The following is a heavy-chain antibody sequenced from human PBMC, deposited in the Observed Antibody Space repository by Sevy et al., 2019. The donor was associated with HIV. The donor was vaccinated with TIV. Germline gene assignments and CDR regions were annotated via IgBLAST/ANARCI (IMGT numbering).Heavy chain of an antibody. V-gene: IGHV4-38-2*01. CDR3: VRAVYLDIETGYLGWEVY. CDR1: NYSISTGYY. Sequence: SETLSLTCAVSNYSISTGYYWGWIRQPPGKGLEWIGSFSHTGNTYYNPSLKSGVTISVDTSKNQFSLSLNSVAAADTAVYFCVRAVYLDIETGYLGWEVYWGQGTLVTVSS. J-gene: IGHJ4*02. CDR2: FSHTGNT. D-gene: IGHD3-9*01.